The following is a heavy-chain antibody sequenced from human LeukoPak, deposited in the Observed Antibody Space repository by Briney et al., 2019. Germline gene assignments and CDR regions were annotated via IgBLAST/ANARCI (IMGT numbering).Heavy chain of an antibody. J-gene: IGHJ6*02. CDR1: GGSISSYY. CDR2: ICYSGST. D-gene: IGHD3-10*01. CDR3: ARVRYGSGSYYNAMDV. V-gene: IGHV4-59*05. Sequence: SETLSLTCTVSGGSISSYYWSWMRQPPGKGLEWIGSICYSGSTFYNPSLKSRVTLSVDTSKNQFSLKLSSVTAADTAVYYCARVRYGSGSYYNAMDVWGQGTTVTVSS.